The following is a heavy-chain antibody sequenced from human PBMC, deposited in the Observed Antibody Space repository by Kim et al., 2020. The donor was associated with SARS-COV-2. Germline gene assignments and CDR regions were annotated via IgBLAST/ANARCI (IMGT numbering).Heavy chain of an antibody. D-gene: IGHD3-10*01. V-gene: IGHV3-30*07. CDR3: ARDVTYYYGSGNSMDV. J-gene: IGHJ6*02. Sequence: SVKGRFTISRDNSKNTLYLQMNSLRAEDTAVYYCARDVTYYYGSGNSMDVWGQGTTVTVSS.